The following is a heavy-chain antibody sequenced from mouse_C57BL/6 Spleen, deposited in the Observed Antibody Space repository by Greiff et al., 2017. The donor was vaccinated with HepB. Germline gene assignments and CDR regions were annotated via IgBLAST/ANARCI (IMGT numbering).Heavy chain of an antibody. J-gene: IGHJ2*01. CDR2: IDPSDSET. D-gene: IGHD2-2*01. CDR3: ARNYGYDERYFDY. Sequence: QVQLKQPGAELVRPGSSVKLSCKASGYTFTSYWMHWVKQRPIQGLEWIGNIDPSDSETHYNQKFKDKATLTVDKSSSTAYMQLSSLTSEDSAVYYCARNYGYDERYFDYWGQGTTLTVSS. CDR1: GYTFTSYW. V-gene: IGHV1-52*01.